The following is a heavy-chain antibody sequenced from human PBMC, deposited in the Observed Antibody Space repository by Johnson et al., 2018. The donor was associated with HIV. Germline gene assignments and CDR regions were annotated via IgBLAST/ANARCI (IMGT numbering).Heavy chain of an antibody. Sequence: VQLVESGGGLVQPGGSLRLSCAASGFIFSSYWMTWVRQAPGKGLEWVANITKDGSEKYYADSVKGRFTISRDNAKNSLYLQMNTLRAEDTAVYYCARGAVISNGWYNDDAFDIWGQGTMVTVSS. CDR3: ARGAVISNGWYNDDAFDI. CDR2: ITKDGSEK. CDR1: GFIFSSYW. D-gene: IGHD6-19*01. J-gene: IGHJ3*02. V-gene: IGHV3-7*05.